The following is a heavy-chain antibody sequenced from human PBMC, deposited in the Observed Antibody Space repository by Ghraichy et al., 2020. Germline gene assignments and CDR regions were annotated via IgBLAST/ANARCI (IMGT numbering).Heavy chain of an antibody. V-gene: IGHV3-43*01. CDR1: GFTFDDYT. J-gene: IGHJ4*02. D-gene: IGHD5-24*01. CDR3: AKDSRRRDGYNHPDY. CDR2: ISWDGGST. Sequence: GGSLRLSCAASGFTFDDYTMHWVRQAPGKGLEWVSLISWDGGSTYYADSVKGRFTISRDNSKNSLYLQMNSLRTEDTALYYCAKDSRRRDGYNHPDYWGQGTLVTVSS.